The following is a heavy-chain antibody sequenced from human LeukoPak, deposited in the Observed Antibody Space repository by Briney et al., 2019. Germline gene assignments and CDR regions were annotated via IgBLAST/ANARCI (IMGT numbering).Heavy chain of an antibody. Sequence: PSETLSLTCTVSGGSISSSSYYWGWIRQPPGKGLEWIGSIYYSGGTYYNPSLESRVTISVDTSKNQFSLKLSSVTAADTAVYYCARFYYDSSGHVDYWGQGTLVTVSS. CDR3: ARFYYDSSGHVDY. CDR1: GGSISSSSYY. J-gene: IGHJ4*02. D-gene: IGHD3-22*01. V-gene: IGHV4-39*07. CDR2: IYYSGGT.